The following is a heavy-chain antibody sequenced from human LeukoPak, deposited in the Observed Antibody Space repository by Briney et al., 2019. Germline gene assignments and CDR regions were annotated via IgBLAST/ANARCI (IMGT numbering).Heavy chain of an antibody. CDR2: IKQDGSEK. V-gene: IGHV3-7*01. CDR3: ARDTTTWIQLWSLERDRYYMDV. CDR1: GFTFSSYW. J-gene: IGHJ6*03. Sequence: PGGSLRLSFAASGFTFSSYWMSWVRQAPGKGLEWVANIKQDGSEKYYVDSVKGRFTISRDNAKNSLYLQMNSLRAEDTAVYYCARDTTTWIQLWSLERDRYYMDVWGKGTTVTVSS. D-gene: IGHD5-18*01.